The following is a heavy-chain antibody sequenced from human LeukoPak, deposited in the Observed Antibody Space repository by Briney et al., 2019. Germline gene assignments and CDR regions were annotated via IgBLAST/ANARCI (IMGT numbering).Heavy chain of an antibody. CDR3: ARDIASARSRAAGNY. J-gene: IGHJ4*02. V-gene: IGHV3-21*01. D-gene: IGHD6-13*01. Sequence: PGGSLRLSCAASGFTFSSYSMNWVRQAPGKGLEWVSSISSSSSYIYYADSVKGRSTISRDNAKNSLYLQMNSLRAEDTAVYYCARDIASARSRAAGNYWGQGTLVTVSS. CDR1: GFTFSSYS. CDR2: ISSSSSYI.